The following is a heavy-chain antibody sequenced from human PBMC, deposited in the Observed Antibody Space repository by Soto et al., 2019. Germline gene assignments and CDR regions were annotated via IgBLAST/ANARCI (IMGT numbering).Heavy chain of an antibody. V-gene: IGHV3-15*01. CDR3: NTIFDYGDR. Sequence: EVQLVESGGGLVKPGGSLRLSCAASGFTFSNALMSWVRQAPGKGLEWVGGIKSKTDGGTTDYAARVKGRFTISRDDSKNTLYLQMNSLKTEYTDVYSCNTIFDYGDRWGQGPLVNVSS. J-gene: IGHJ5*02. CDR1: GFTFSNAL. CDR2: IKSKTDGGTT. D-gene: IGHD4-17*01.